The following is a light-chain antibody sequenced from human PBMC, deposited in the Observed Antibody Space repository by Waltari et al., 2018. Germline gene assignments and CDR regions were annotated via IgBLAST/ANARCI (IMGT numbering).Light chain of an antibody. J-gene: IGLJ3*02. CDR1: SGSVSFSPH. Sequence: QTLVTQEPSLSVSPGGPVTLTWALTSGSVSFSPHPTWYRQTPGQAPRTVIYTTNTRSSGVPDRFSGSIVGSKAALTITGAQADDESHYYCVLYLGSDNWMFGGGTKLTVL. V-gene: IGLV8-61*01. CDR3: VLYLGSDNWM. CDR2: TTN.